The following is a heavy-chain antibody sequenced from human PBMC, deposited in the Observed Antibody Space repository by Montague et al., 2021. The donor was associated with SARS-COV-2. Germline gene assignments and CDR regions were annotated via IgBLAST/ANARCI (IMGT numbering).Heavy chain of an antibody. J-gene: IGHJ6*02. CDR1: GGSISSYY. Sequence: SETLSLTCTVSGGSISSYYWSWIRQPPGKGLEWIGYIYYSGSTNYNPSLKSRVTISVDTSKNQFSLKPSSVTAADTAVYYCARGGGPIHYDIWTGYYNWGDYYYYYGMDVWGQGTTVTVSS. CDR3: ARGGGPIHYDIWTGYYNWGDYYYYYGMDV. V-gene: IGHV4-59*01. D-gene: IGHD3-9*01. CDR2: IYYSGST.